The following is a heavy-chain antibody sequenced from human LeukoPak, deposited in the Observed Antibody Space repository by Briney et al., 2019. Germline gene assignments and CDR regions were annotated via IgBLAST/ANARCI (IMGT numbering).Heavy chain of an antibody. Sequence: PGGSLRLSCAASGFTLSSSAMSWVRQAPGKGLEWLSTISGGGGSTYYADSVKGRFTISRDNSKNTLHLQMNSLRAEDTAVYYCAKVASIAAAGEFGSWGQGTLVTVSS. CDR2: ISGGGGST. CDR3: AKVASIAAAGEFGS. CDR1: GFTLSSSA. J-gene: IGHJ4*02. D-gene: IGHD6-13*01. V-gene: IGHV3-23*01.